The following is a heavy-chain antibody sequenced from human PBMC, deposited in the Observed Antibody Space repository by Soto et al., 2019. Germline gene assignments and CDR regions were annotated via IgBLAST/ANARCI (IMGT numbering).Heavy chain of an antibody. V-gene: IGHV4-34*01. CDR1: GGSFSDYSWN. CDR3: ASGALNYYLWSGPINGGMDV. CDR2: INQSGST. Sequence: PSETLSLTCAVYGGSFSDYSWNWNWIRQPPGKGLEWIGEINQSGSTSHNPSLKSRVTLSLDTSKNQFYLILTSVTAADTSVYYCASGALNYYLWSGPINGGMDVWCQGTTVTVSS. J-gene: IGHJ6*02. D-gene: IGHD3-3*01.